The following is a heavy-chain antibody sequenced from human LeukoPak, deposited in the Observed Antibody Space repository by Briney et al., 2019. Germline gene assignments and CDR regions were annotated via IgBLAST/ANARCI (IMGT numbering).Heavy chain of an antibody. CDR2: ISAYNGNT. D-gene: IGHD6-13*01. Sequence: ASVKVSCKASGYTFSSYGFSWVRQAPGQGLEWMGWISAYNGNTDYAQKLQGRVTLTTDTSTSTAYMELRSLRSDDTAVYYCARQRAAALRTDFDYWGQGTLVTVSS. V-gene: IGHV1-18*01. CDR1: GYTFSSYG. J-gene: IGHJ4*02. CDR3: ARQRAAALRTDFDY.